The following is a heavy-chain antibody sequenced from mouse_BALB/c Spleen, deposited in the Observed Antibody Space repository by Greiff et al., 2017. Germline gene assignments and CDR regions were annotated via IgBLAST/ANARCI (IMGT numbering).Heavy chain of an antibody. CDR2: IDPANGNT. V-gene: IGHV14-3*02. J-gene: IGHJ2*01. Sequence: VQLKESGAELVKPGASVKLSCTASGFNIKDTYMHWVKQRPEQGLEWIGRIDPANGNTKYDPKFQGKATITADTSSNTAYLQLSSLTSEDTAVYYCARGHGYYDYFDYGGQGTTLTVSS. CDR1: GFNIKDTY. CDR3: ARGHGYYDYFDY. D-gene: IGHD2-3*01.